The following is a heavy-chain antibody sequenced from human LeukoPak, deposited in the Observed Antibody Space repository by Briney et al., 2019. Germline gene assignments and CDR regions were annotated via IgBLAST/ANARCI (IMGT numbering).Heavy chain of an antibody. Sequence: GGSLRLSCAASGFTFSSYAMSWVRQAPGKGLEWASAISGSGGSTYYADSVKGRFTISRDNSKNTLYLQMNSLRAGDTAVYYCAKDGFYCSSTSCYGDYWGQGTLVTVSS. CDR1: GFTFSSYA. J-gene: IGHJ4*02. D-gene: IGHD2-2*01. CDR3: AKDGFYCSSTSCYGDY. CDR2: ISGSGGST. V-gene: IGHV3-23*01.